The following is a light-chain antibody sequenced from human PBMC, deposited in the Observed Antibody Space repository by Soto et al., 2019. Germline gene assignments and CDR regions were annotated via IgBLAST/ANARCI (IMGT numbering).Light chain of an antibody. Sequence: SYELTQPPSVSGAPGKTARITCGGNNIGSKSVHWYQQKPGQAPVLVIYYDNDRPSGIPERFSGYNSGNTATLTISRVEAGDEADYYCQVWDSSSDHVVFGGGTKLTVL. CDR2: YDN. CDR3: QVWDSSSDHVV. V-gene: IGLV3-21*04. J-gene: IGLJ2*01. CDR1: NIGSKS.